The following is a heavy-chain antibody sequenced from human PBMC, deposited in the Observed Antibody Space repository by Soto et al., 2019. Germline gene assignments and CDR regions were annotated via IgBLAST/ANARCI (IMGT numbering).Heavy chain of an antibody. CDR3: SRGGPVIIPAATNCFDP. J-gene: IGHJ5*02. D-gene: IGHD6-25*01. Sequence: QVQLVQSGAEVKKPGSSVKVSCKSSGGGFNSYSISWVRQAPVQGLEWMGVIIPIFGTPTYAQKFQGRVTITADKSTRTAYTEVSRLTSEHTAVYYCSRGGPVIIPAATNCFDPWGQGTLVTVSS. V-gene: IGHV1-69*06. CDR1: GGGFNSYS. CDR2: IIPIFGTP.